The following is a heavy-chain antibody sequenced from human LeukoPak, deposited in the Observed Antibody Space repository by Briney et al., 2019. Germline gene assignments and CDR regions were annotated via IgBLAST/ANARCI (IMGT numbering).Heavy chain of an antibody. Sequence: SETLSLTXTVSGGSIRSGDYYWSWIRQPPGKGLDWIGYIYCSGSTYYNPSLKSRVTISVDTSKNQFPLKLSSVTAADTAVYYCAREGCGSTSCLDYWGQGTLVTVSS. D-gene: IGHD2-2*01. J-gene: IGHJ4*02. CDR3: AREGCGSTSCLDY. CDR2: IYCSGST. V-gene: IGHV4-30-4*08. CDR1: GGSIRSGDYY.